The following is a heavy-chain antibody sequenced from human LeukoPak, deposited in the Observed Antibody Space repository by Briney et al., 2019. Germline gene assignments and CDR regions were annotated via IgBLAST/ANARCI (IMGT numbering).Heavy chain of an antibody. Sequence: TGGSLRLSCEASGVTFSRYWMHWVRQAPGKGLVWVSRIKSDGKTNYADSVKGRFTISRDNAKNTVSLQMDSLRAEDTGVYYCASSPSEVGGYYPEYFRHWGQGTLVTVSS. D-gene: IGHD3-22*01. CDR1: GVTFSRYW. V-gene: IGHV3-74*01. CDR2: IKSDGKT. CDR3: ASSPSEVGGYYPEYFRH. J-gene: IGHJ1*01.